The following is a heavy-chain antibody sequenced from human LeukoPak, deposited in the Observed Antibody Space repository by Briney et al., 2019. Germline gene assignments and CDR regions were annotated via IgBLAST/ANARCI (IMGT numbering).Heavy chain of an antibody. CDR3: ASTTAMVFYYYGMDV. V-gene: IGHV1-8*01. CDR2: MNPNSGNT. Sequence: ASVKVSRKASGYTFTSYDINWVRQATGQGLEWMGWMNPNSGNTGYAQKFQGRVTMTRNTSISTAHMELSSLRSEDTAVYYCASTTAMVFYYYGMDVWGQGTTVTVSS. CDR1: GYTFTSYD. J-gene: IGHJ6*02. D-gene: IGHD5-18*01.